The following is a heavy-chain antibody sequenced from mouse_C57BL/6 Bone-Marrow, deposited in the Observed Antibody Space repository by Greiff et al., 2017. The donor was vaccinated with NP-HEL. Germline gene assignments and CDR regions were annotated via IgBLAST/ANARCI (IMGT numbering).Heavy chain of an antibody. CDR2: IDPEDGET. D-gene: IGHD2-3*01. V-gene: IGHV14-2*01. CDR1: GFNIKDYY. J-gene: IGHJ1*03. Sequence: VQLQQSGAELVKPGASVKLSCTASGFNIKDYYMHWVKQRTEQGLEWIGRIDPEDGETKYAPKFQGKATIPADTSSNTAYLPLSSLTSEDTAVYYRASGGWLLRGYFDVWGTATTVTVSS. CDR3: ASGGWLLRGYFDV.